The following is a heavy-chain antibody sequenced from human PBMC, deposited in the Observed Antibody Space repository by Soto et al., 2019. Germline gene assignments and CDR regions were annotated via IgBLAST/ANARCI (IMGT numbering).Heavy chain of an antibody. J-gene: IGHJ4*02. D-gene: IGHD3-22*01. V-gene: IGHV3-30*03. CDR3: ARDYDSSGYPRHYFDY. CDR1: GFTFSSYG. CDR2: ISNDGNDK. Sequence: PGGSLRLSCAASGFTFSSYGMHWVRQAPGKGLEWVAVISNDGNDKYYIDSVKGRFTISRDNSKNTLYLQMNSLRAEDTAVYYCARDYDSSGYPRHYFDYWGQGTLVTVSS.